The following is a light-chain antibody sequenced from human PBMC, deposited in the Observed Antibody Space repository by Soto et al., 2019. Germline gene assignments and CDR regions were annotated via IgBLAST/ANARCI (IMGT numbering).Light chain of an antibody. CDR3: QQYNFWPET. CDR1: QSVSGN. CDR2: GVS. Sequence: EIVMTPSPVTLSVSPGERATLSCRASQSVSGNLAWYQQTPGQAPRLLIYGVSARATGIPARFSGSGFGTEFTLTISSLQSEDFALYYCQQYNFWPETFGQGTKVDIK. V-gene: IGKV3-15*01. J-gene: IGKJ1*01.